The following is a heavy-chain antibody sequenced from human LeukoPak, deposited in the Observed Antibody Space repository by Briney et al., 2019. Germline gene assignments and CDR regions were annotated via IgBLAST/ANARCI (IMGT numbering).Heavy chain of an antibody. CDR2: INHSGST. Sequence: SETLSLTCAVYGGSFSGYYWSWIRQPPGKGLEWIGEINHSGSTNYNPSLKSRVTISVDTSKNQFSLKLSFVTAADTAVYYCARANWNYAVYWGQGTLVTVSS. J-gene: IGHJ4*02. CDR1: GGSFSGYY. D-gene: IGHD1-7*01. V-gene: IGHV4-34*01. CDR3: ARANWNYAVY.